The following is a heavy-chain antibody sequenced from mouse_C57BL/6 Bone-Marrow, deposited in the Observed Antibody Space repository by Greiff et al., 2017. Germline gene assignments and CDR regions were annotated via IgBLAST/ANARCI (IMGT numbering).Heavy chain of an antibody. J-gene: IGHJ1*03. CDR2: IDPETGGP. D-gene: IGHD1-1*01. CDR1: GYTFTDYE. Sequence: VQLQQSGAELVRPGASVTLSCKASGYTFTDYEMHWVKQTPVHGLEWIGAIDPETGGPAYNQKFKGKAILTADKSSSTAYMELRSLTSEDSAVYYCTTYGSSPWYFDVWGTGTTVTVSS. V-gene: IGHV1-15*01. CDR3: TTYGSSPWYFDV.